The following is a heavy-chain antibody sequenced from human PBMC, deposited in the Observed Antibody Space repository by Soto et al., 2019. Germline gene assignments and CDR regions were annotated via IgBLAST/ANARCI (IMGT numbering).Heavy chain of an antibody. CDR1: GYTFTSYG. J-gene: IGHJ3*02. CDR2: ISAYNGNT. V-gene: IGHV1-18*01. CDR3: ARDRSDIVVVVAAADAFDI. D-gene: IGHD2-15*01. Sequence: ASVKVSCTASGYTFTSYGISWVRQAPGQGLEWMGWISAYNGNTNYAQKLQGRVTMTTDTSTSTAYMELRSLRSDDTAVYYCARDRSDIVVVVAAADAFDIWGQGTMVTVSS.